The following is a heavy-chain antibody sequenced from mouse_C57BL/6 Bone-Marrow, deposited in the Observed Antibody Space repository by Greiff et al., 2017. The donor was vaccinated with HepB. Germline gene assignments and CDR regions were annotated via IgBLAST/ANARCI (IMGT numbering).Heavy chain of an antibody. CDR1: GYTFTSYW. V-gene: IGHV1-64*01. D-gene: IGHD2-2*01. CDR2: IHPNSGST. Sequence: QVQLQQPGAELVKPGASVKLSCKASGYTFTSYWMHWVKQRPGQGLEWIGMIHPNSGSTNYNEKFKSKATLTVDKSSSTAYMQLSSLTSEDSAVYYCAREDGYDEGYARDYWGQGTSVTVSS. CDR3: AREDGYDEGYARDY. J-gene: IGHJ4*01.